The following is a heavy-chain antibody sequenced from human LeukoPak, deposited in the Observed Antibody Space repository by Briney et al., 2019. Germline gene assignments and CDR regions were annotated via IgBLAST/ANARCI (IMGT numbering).Heavy chain of an antibody. CDR1: GFTFDDYA. CDR3: VKDKFDSSGNYYFDK. D-gene: IGHD3-10*01. CDR2: ISWDGGRA. J-gene: IGHJ4*02. V-gene: IGHV3-43D*03. Sequence: GGSLRLSCAASGFTFDDYAMHWVRQGPGKGLEWVSFISWDGGRAFYTDSVKGRFTISRDNSKNSLYLQMKSLRAEDTALYYCVKDKFDSSGNYYFDKWGQGTLVTVSS.